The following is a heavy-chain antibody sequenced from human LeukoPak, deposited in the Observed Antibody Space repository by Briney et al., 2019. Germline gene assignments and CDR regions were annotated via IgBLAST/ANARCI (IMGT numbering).Heavy chain of an antibody. D-gene: IGHD6-13*01. V-gene: IGHV3-30*18. Sequence: GRSLRLSCAASGFTFSSYGMHWVRQAPGKGLEWVAVISYDGSSKYYADSVKGRFTISRDNSKNTLYLQMNSLRAEDTAVYYCAKDVSYYAAAGTLDYWGQGTLVTVSS. CDR2: ISYDGSSK. J-gene: IGHJ4*02. CDR3: AKDVSYYAAAGTLDY. CDR1: GFTFSSYG.